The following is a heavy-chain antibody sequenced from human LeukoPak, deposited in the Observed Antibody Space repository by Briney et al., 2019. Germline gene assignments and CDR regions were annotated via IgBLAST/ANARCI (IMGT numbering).Heavy chain of an antibody. CDR3: ARDIGYSSGWYPSHFDY. CDR1: GYTFTGYY. J-gene: IGHJ4*02. D-gene: IGHD6-19*01. V-gene: IGHV1-2*02. CDR2: INPNSGGT. Sequence: ASVKVSCKASGYTFTGYYMHWVRQAPGQGLEWMGWINPNSGGTNYAQKFQGRVTMTRDTSISTAYMELSRLRSDDTAVHYCARDIGYSSGWYPSHFDYWGQGTLVTVSS.